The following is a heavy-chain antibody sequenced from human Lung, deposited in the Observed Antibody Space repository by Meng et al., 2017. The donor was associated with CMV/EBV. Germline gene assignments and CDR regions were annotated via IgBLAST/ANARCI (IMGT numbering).Heavy chain of an antibody. CDR1: GFIFSKYV. J-gene: IGHJ4*02. CDR3: AIELKLRVNFDN. D-gene: IGHD6-6*01. V-gene: IGHV3-30*03. CDR2: LSSDGNTK. Sequence: SCAASGFIFSKYVMHWVRQAPGKGLEWVAALSSDGNTKYYGNSARGRFTMSRDNSQNTVYLDMQGLRPEDTALYYCAIELKLRVNFDNWGQGTLVTVSS.